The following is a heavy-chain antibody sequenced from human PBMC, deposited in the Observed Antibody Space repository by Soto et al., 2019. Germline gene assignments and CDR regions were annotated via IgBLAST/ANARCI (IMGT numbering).Heavy chain of an antibody. CDR2: ISYDGSNG. V-gene: IGHV3-30-3*01. CDR1: GFIFSTYA. Sequence: QVQLVESGGGVVQPGRSLRLSCAASGFIFSTYAMHWVRQAPGKGLEWVAVISYDGSNGYYADSVKGRFTISRDNSRNTLFLQMNSLRAEDTAVYYCARYSYAYDYWGQGTLVTVSS. D-gene: IGHD5-18*01. CDR3: ARYSYAYDY. J-gene: IGHJ4*02.